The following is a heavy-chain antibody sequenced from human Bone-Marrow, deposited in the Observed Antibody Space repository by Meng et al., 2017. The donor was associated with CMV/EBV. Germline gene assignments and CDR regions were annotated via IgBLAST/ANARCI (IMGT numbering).Heavy chain of an antibody. V-gene: IGHV1-2*02. CDR1: GYTFTGYY. J-gene: IGHJ4*02. CDR3: ARVGDYYDSSGYWD. D-gene: IGHD3-22*01. Sequence: ASVKVSCKASGYTFTGYYMHWVRQAPGQGLEWMGWINPNSGDTNYAQKFQGRVTMTRDTSISTAYMELSRLRSDDTAVYYCARVGDYYDSSGYWDWGQGTLVTVSS. CDR2: INPNSGDT.